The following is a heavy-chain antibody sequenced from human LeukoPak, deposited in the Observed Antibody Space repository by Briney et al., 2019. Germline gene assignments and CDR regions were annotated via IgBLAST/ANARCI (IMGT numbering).Heavy chain of an antibody. D-gene: IGHD2-15*01. CDR3: AKAHCSGGSCYWFDP. CDR2: ISGSGGST. J-gene: IGHJ5*02. CDR1: GFTFSSYA. Sequence: QPGGSLRLSCAASGFTFSSYAMSWVRQAPGKGLEWVSAISGSGGSTYYADSVKGRFTISRDNSKNTLYLQMNSLRAEDTAVYCCAKAHCSGGSCYWFDPWAREPWSPSPQ. V-gene: IGHV3-23*01.